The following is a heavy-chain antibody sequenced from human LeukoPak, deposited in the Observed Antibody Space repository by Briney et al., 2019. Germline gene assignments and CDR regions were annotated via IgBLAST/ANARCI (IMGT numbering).Heavy chain of an antibody. D-gene: IGHD6-19*01. J-gene: IGHJ3*02. CDR2: INSRGST. V-gene: IGHV4-39*01. CDR1: GGSISSGSYF. Sequence: ASETLSLTCTVSGGSISSGSYFWIWIRQPPGMGLEWIGSINSRGSTYYNPSLKSRVTISVDTSNNQFSLKLSSVTAADSALYYCARQMAVAGEWAFDIWGQGTMVTVSS. CDR3: ARQMAVAGEWAFDI.